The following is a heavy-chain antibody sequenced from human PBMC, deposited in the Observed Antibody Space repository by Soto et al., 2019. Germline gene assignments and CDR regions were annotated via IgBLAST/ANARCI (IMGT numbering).Heavy chain of an antibody. J-gene: IGHJ6*02. CDR1: GYTFTKYG. V-gene: IGHV1-18*01. CDR2: INVYNGNT. D-gene: IGHD2-21*01. CDR3: ARDPLIVAVSSDYGMDV. Sequence: ASVSVSCRASGYTFTKYGINWVRQAPGQGLEWMGWINVYNGNTNYAQSLQGRVTMTTDTSTNTAYMELRSLRSDDTAVYYCARDPLIVAVSSDYGMDVWGQGTTVTVSS.